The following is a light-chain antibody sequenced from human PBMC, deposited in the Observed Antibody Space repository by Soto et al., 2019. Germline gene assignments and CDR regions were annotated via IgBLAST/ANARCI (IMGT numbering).Light chain of an antibody. CDR3: NSYASSGTLV. J-gene: IGLJ1*01. V-gene: IGLV2-14*01. Sequence: QSALTQPASVSGSPGQSFTLSCTGTSSDVGGYNYVSWYQQHPGKAPKLMIYEVSNRPSGVSNRFSGSKSGNTASLTISGLQAEDEADYYCNSYASSGTLVFGTGTKLTVL. CDR1: SSDVGGYNY. CDR2: EVS.